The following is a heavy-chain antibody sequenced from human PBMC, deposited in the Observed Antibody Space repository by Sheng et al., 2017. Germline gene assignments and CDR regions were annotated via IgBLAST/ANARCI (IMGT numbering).Heavy chain of an antibody. CDR2: ISSSGRNT. Sequence: EVQLVESGGGLVQPGGSLTLSCAASGFTFNNYAMSWVRQSPGKGLQWVSGISSSGRNTYYADSVKGRFTISRDNSKNTLYLQMNSLRAEYTALYYCAKGSPYYYDTTFDVWAKG. V-gene: IGHV3-23*04. CDR1: GFTFNNYA. D-gene: IGHD3-22*01. CDR3: AKGSPYYYDTTFDV. J-gene: IGHJ3*01.